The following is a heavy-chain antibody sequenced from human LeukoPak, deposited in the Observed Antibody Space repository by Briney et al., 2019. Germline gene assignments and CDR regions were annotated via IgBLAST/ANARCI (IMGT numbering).Heavy chain of an antibody. CDR1: GGSISSGGYY. CDR2: IYYSGST. V-gene: IGHV4-31*03. Sequence: SESLSLTCTVSGGSISSGGYYWSWIRQHPGKGLEWIGNIYYSGSTYYNPSLKSRLTISVDTSKNQFSLKLSSVTAADTAVYYCARVSTYYYDSSGPETDAFDIWGQGTMVTVSS. D-gene: IGHD3-22*01. CDR3: ARVSTYYYDSSGPETDAFDI. J-gene: IGHJ3*02.